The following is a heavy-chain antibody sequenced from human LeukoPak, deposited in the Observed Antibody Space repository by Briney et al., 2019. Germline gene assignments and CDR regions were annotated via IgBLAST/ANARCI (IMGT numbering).Heavy chain of an antibody. J-gene: IGHJ4*02. CDR3: ARNRVVGAPNFDY. Sequence: SETLSLTCSVSGDSISGGYYWTWIRQSPGEGLEWIGYIYHSGTPFYNPSLKSRVTISVNRSKNQFSLKLSSVTAADTAVYYCARNRVVGAPNFDYWGQGTLVTVFS. V-gene: IGHV4-30-2*06. D-gene: IGHD1-26*01. CDR2: IYHSGTP. CDR1: GDSISGGYY.